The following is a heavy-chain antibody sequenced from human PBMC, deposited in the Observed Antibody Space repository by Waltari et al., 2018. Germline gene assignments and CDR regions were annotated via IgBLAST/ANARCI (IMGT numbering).Heavy chain of an antibody. V-gene: IGHV4-59*01. CDR2: IYYSGST. J-gene: IGHJ2*01. CDR1: GGSISSYY. CDR3: AKERARDVYWYFDL. Sequence: QVQLQESGPGLVKPSETLSLTCTVSGGSISSYYWRWFLQPPGKGLEWIGYIYYSGSTNYNPSLKSRVTIAVDTSKNQFPLKLRSVTAADTAVYYCAKERARDVYWYFDLWGRGTLVTVSS.